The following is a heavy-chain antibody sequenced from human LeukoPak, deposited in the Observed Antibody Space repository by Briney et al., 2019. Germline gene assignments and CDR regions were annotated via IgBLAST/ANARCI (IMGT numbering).Heavy chain of an antibody. CDR1: GFTFSSYS. CDR2: ISSSSSYI. V-gene: IGHV3-21*04. D-gene: IGHD3-10*01. Sequence: GGSLRLSCAASGFTFSSYSMNWVRQAPGKGLEWVSSISSSSSYIYYADSVKGRFTISRDNAKNSLYLQMNSLRAEDTAVYYCAKDRTPATRGVDYWGQGTLVTVSS. CDR3: AKDRTPATRGVDY. J-gene: IGHJ4*02.